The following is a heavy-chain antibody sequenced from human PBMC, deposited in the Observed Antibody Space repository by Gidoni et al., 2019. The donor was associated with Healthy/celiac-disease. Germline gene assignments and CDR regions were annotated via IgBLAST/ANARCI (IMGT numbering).Heavy chain of an antibody. Sequence: EVQLVESGGGLVQPGGSRRLPCAASGFTVSSYEMNWVRQAPGKGLEWVSYISGSGSTIYYADSVKGRFTISRDNAKNSLYLQMNSLRAEDTAVYYCASDGPLVGATTLEPFDYWGQGTLFTVSS. CDR2: ISGSGSTI. D-gene: IGHD1-26*01. CDR1: GFTVSSYE. CDR3: ASDGPLVGATTLEPFDY. J-gene: IGHJ4*02. V-gene: IGHV3-48*03.